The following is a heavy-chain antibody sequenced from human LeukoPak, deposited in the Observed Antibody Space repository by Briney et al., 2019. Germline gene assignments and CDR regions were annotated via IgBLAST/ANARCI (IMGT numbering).Heavy chain of an antibody. Sequence: GGSLRLSCAASGFTFSSYGMSWVRQAPGKGLEWVSAISATGGPAYYADSVKGRFTISRDNSKHTLYLQMNSLRAEDTAIYYCAKNGDRGAYCSGGSCYPYYYYYIDVWGKGTTVTISS. CDR3: AKNGDRGAYCSGGSCYPYYYYYIDV. J-gene: IGHJ6*03. CDR2: ISATGGPA. D-gene: IGHD2-15*01. CDR1: GFTFSSYG. V-gene: IGHV3-23*01.